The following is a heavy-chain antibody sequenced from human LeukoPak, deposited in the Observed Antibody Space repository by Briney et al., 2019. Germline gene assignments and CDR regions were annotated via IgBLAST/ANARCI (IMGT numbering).Heavy chain of an antibody. CDR2: INSDGSST. V-gene: IGHV3-74*01. J-gene: IGHJ4*02. CDR1: GFTFSSYE. CDR3: AKDTGYSSGGEFDY. D-gene: IGHD6-19*01. Sequence: GGSLRLSCAASGFTFSSYEMNSVLQAPGKGLGWVSRINSDGSSTSYADSVKGRFTISRDNSKNTLYLQMNSLRAEDTALYYCAKDTGYSSGGEFDYWGQGTLVTVSS.